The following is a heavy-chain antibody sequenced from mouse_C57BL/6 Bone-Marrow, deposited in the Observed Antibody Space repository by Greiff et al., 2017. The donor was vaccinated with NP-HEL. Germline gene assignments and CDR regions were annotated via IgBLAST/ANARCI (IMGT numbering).Heavy chain of an antibody. CDR3: ARCWDYYAMDY. CDR1: GYSFTGYY. CDR2: INPSTGGT. Sequence: EVQLQQSGPELVKPGASVKISCKASGYSFTGYYMNWVKQSPEKSLEWIGEINPSTGGTTYNQKFKAKATLTVDKSSSTAYMQLKSLTSEDSAVYYCARCWDYYAMDYWGKGTSVTVSS. J-gene: IGHJ4*01. V-gene: IGHV1-42*01.